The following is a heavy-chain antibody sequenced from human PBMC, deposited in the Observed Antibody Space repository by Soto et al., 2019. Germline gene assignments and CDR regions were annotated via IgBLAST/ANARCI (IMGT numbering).Heavy chain of an antibody. J-gene: IGHJ6*02. V-gene: IGHV3-33*01. Sequence: WSLRLSCAASGFTFSSYGMHWVRQAPGKGLEWVAVIWYDGSNKYYADSVKGRFTISRDNSKNTLYLQMNSLRAEDTAVYYCARGYCSGGSCYDPTYYYYYGMDVWGQGTTVTVSS. CDR2: IWYDGSNK. CDR1: GFTFSSYG. CDR3: ARGYCSGGSCYDPTYYYYYGMDV. D-gene: IGHD2-15*01.